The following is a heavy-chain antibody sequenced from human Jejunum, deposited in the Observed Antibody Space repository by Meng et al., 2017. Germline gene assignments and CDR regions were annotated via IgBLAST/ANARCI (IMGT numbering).Heavy chain of an antibody. J-gene: IGHJ6*02. CDR2: IIPMLGQT. D-gene: IGHD3-3*01. CDR1: GGTFSNHD. V-gene: IGHV1-69*10. Sequence: SVKDSCKVSGGTFSNHDLSWVRQGPGRGLEWVGGIIPMLGQTNYAQRFQGRLTITANDSTSTAYMELTTLTPAETALYFCSRATGTWGGHYALDVWGQGTAVTVSS. CDR3: SRATGTWGGHYALDV.